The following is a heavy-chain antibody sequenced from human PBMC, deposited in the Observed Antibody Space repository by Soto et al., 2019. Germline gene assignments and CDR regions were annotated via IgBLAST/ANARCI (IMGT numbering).Heavy chain of an antibody. V-gene: IGHV4-61*01. Sequence: SETLSLTCRLSVASVNIETHFCSWIRQAPGKGLEWIGYVYRSGITNSNPALKSRVFVSADIARNQFSLTLGSVTPADTAVYYCAREDMSGTYYFDYWGPGIQVTVSS. J-gene: IGHJ4*02. CDR3: AREDMSGTYYFDY. CDR2: VYRSGIT. D-gene: IGHD1-26*01. CDR1: VASVNIETHF.